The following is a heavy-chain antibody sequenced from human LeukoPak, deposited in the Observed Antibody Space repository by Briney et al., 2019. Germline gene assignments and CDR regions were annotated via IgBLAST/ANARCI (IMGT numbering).Heavy chain of an antibody. D-gene: IGHD6-13*01. V-gene: IGHV4-59*01. CDR1: GGSFGNYY. Sequence: PSETLSLTCTVSGGSFGNYYWSWIRQPPGKGLEWIGYIYDSGTTNYNPSLKSRVTISVDTSKNQFSLKLSSVTAADTAVYYCARDREVHLGIAASGYDYWGQGTLVTVSS. J-gene: IGHJ4*02. CDR2: IYDSGTT. CDR3: ARDREVHLGIAASGYDY.